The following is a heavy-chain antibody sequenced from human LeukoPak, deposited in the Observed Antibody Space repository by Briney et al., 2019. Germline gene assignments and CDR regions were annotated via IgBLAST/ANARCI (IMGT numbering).Heavy chain of an antibody. CDR2: ISAYNGNT. V-gene: IGHV1-18*01. Sequence: ASVKVSCKASGYTFTSYGISWVRQAPGQGLEWMGWISAYNGNTNYAQKLQGRVTMTRDTSTSTVSMELSSLRSEDTAVYYCARDLYHRYYHNSGHAFDYWGQGTLVTVSS. D-gene: IGHD3-22*01. CDR3: ARDLYHRYYHNSGHAFDY. CDR1: GYTFTSYG. J-gene: IGHJ4*02.